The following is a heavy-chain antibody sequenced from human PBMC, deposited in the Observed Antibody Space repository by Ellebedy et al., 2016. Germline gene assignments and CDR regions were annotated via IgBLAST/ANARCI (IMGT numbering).Heavy chain of an antibody. V-gene: IGHV3-48*02. D-gene: IGHD1-26*01. CDR1: GFDFNRYS. CDR2: LSTDSRTI. J-gene: IGHJ4*02. CDR3: ARGYLENSFDH. Sequence: GGSLRLSXAASGFDFNRYSMDWVRQAPGKGLEWVSFLSTDSRTIYYADSVKGRFTISRDSARNSLYLQMNSLRDEDTAVYYCARGYLENSFDHWGLGTLVTVSS.